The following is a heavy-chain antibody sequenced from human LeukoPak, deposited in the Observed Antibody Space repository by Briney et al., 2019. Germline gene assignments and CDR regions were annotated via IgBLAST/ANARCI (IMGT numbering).Heavy chain of an antibody. CDR3: ARDTRSSITMVRGLGGWFDP. V-gene: IGHV4-38-2*02. CDR1: GYSISNGYF. D-gene: IGHD3-10*01. CDR2: IYRTGTT. J-gene: IGHJ5*02. Sequence: PSETLSLTCTVSGYSISNGYFWGWIRQPPGKGLEWIGNIYRTGTTFYNPSLQSRVSISVDTSKNTFSLKLSSVTAADTAVYYCARDTRSSITMVRGLGGWFDPWGQGTLVTVSS.